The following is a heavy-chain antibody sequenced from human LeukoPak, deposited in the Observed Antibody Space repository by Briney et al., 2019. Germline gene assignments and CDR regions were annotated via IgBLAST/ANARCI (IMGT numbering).Heavy chain of an antibody. V-gene: IGHV3-11*05. CDR2: IPSTSSYT. D-gene: IGHD6-13*01. CDR3: ARAANTAAGTPTLAIDY. CDR1: GFTFSDYY. J-gene: IGHJ4*01. Sequence: PGGSLRLSCVASGFTFSDYYVSWIRQAPGKGLEWVSYIPSTSSYTTYADSVKGRFTISRDNAKNSLYLQMNSLRAEDTAVYYCARAANTAAGTPTLAIDYWGQGTLVTVSS.